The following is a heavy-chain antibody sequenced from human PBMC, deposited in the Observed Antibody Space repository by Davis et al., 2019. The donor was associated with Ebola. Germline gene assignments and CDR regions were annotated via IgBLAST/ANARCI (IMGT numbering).Heavy chain of an antibody. D-gene: IGHD6-6*01. CDR3: ARDGEYSSSSGEYYFDY. Sequence: MPSETLSLTCTVSGGSISSGDYYWSWIRQPPGKGLEWIGYIYYSGSTNYNPSLKSRVTISVDTSKNQFSLKLSSVTAADTAVYYCARDGEYSSSSGEYYFDYWGQGTLVTVSS. V-gene: IGHV4-61*08. CDR1: GGSISSGDYY. CDR2: IYYSGST. J-gene: IGHJ4*02.